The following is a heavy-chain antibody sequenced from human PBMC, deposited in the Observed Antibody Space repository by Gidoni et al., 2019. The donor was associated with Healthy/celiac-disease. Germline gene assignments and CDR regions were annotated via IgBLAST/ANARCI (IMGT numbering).Heavy chain of an antibody. D-gene: IGHD6-19*01. CDR3: ARVATGYSSGWYEDY. CDR2: IYHSGST. J-gene: IGHJ4*01. Sequence: QVQLQESGPGLGKPSETLSLTCTVSGYSISSGYYWGWIRQPPGKGLEGIGSIYHSGSTDYNPSLKSRVTISVDTSKNQFSLKLSSVTAADTAVYYCARVATGYSSGWYEDYWGQEPWSPSPQ. CDR1: GYSISSGYY. V-gene: IGHV4-38-2*02.